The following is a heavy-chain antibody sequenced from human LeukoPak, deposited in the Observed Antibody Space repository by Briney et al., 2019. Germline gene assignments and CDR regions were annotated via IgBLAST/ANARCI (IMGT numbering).Heavy chain of an antibody. V-gene: IGHV4-34*01. CDR2: INHSGST. J-gene: IGHJ3*02. D-gene: IGHD3-22*01. CDR1: GGSFSGYY. Sequence: SETLSLTCAVYGGSFSGYYWSWIRQPPGKGLEWIGEINHSGSTNYNPSLKSRVTISVDTSKNQFSLKLSSVTAADTAVYYCARVLTDITMIVVVPERAFDNWGQGTMVTVSS. CDR3: ARVLTDITMIVVVPERAFDN.